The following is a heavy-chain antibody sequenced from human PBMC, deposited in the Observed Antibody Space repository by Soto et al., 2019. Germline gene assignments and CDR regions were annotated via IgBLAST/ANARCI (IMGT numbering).Heavy chain of an antibody. D-gene: IGHD3-22*01. CDR3: ARDPPSYYYDSSGYPYFDY. Sequence: QVQLVESGGGLVKPGGSLRLSCAASGFTFSDYYMSWIRQAPGKGLEWVSYISSSSSYIYYADSVKGRFTISRDNAKNSLYLQMNSLRAEDTAVYYCARDPPSYYYDSSGYPYFDYWGQGTLVTVSS. CDR2: ISSSSSYI. V-gene: IGHV3-11*06. CDR1: GFTFSDYY. J-gene: IGHJ4*02.